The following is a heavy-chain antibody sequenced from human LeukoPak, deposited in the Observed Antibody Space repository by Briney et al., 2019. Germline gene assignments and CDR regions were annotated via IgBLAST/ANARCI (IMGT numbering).Heavy chain of an antibody. D-gene: IGHD6-13*01. V-gene: IGHV4-59*08. Sequence: SETLSITCTVSGGSISSYYWSWIRQPPGKGLEWIGYIYYSGSTNYNPSLKSRVTISVDTSKNQFSLKLSSVTAADTAVYYCASSMYSSSWYWYWGQGTLVTVSS. CDR3: ASSMYSSSWYWY. CDR1: GGSISSYY. J-gene: IGHJ4*02. CDR2: IYYSGST.